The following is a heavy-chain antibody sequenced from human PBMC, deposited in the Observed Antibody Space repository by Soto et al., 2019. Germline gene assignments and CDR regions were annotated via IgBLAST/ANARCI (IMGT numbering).Heavy chain of an antibody. D-gene: IGHD2-15*01. J-gene: IGHJ5*02. CDR2: VSGDNGHT. Sequence: QVQLVQSGAEVKKPGASVKVSCKASGYTFTTHGISWVRQAPGQGLEWMGWVSGDNGHTNYAQSLQGRVTMTTDTSKNPAYMELRSLSSDDTAVYYCARDLGYCRSGTCYREWFDPWGQGTLVTVSS. CDR1: GYTFTTHG. V-gene: IGHV1-18*01. CDR3: ARDLGYCRSGTCYREWFDP.